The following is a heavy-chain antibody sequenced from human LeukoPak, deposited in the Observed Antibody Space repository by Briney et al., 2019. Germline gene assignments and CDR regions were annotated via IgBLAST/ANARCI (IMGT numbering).Heavy chain of an antibody. CDR1: GYTFTSYY. CDR3: ARDQRKDFWSGYYTGLDYYYGMDV. J-gene: IGHJ6*02. D-gene: IGHD3-3*01. Sequence: EASVKVSCKASGYTFTSYYMHWVRQAPGQGLEWMGIINPSGGSTSYAQKFQGRVTMTRDTSTSTVYVELSSLRSEDTAVYYCARDQRKDFWSGYYTGLDYYYGMDVWGQGTTVTVSS. V-gene: IGHV1-46*01. CDR2: INPSGGST.